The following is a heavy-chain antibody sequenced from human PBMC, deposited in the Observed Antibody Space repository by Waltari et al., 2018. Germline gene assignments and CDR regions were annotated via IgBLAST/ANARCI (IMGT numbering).Heavy chain of an antibody. Sequence: SYAISWVRQAPGQGLEWMGGIIPIFGTANYAQKFQGRVTITADESTSTAYMELSSLRSEDTAVYYCAREKADYDILTGGLNWFDPWGQGTLVTVSS. CDR3: AREKADYDILTGGLNWFDP. J-gene: IGHJ5*02. V-gene: IGHV1-69*01. CDR1: SYA. D-gene: IGHD3-9*01. CDR2: IIPIFGTA.